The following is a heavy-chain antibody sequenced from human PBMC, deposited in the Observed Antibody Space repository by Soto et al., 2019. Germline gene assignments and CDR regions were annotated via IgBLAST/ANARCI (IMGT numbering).Heavy chain of an antibody. J-gene: IGHJ4*02. Sequence: SETLSLTCAVSGGSISSGGYSWSWIRQPPGKGLEWIGYIYHSGSIYYNPSLKSRVTISVDRSKNQFSLKLSSVTAADTAVYYCARAPDYGGKEPLVTVPS. CDR2: IYHSGSI. CDR1: GGSISSGGYS. V-gene: IGHV4-30-2*01. CDR3: ARAPDY.